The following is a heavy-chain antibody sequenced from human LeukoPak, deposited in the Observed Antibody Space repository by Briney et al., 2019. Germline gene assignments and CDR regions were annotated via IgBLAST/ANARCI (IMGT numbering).Heavy chain of an antibody. V-gene: IGHV3-53*01. CDR1: GFTVSSNY. CDR2: IYSGGST. Sequence: SGGSLRLSCAASGFTVSSNYMSWVRQAPGKGLEWVSVIYSGGSTYYADSVKGRFTISRDNSKNTLYLQMNSLRAEDTAVYYCARDRPVVLASGAVAGLGAFDIWGQGTMVTVSS. D-gene: IGHD6-19*01. CDR3: ARDRPVVLASGAVAGLGAFDI. J-gene: IGHJ3*02.